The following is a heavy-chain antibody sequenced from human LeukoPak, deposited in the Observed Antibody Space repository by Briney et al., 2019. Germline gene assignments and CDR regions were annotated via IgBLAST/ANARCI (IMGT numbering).Heavy chain of an antibody. V-gene: IGHV4-59*01. J-gene: IGHJ5*02. CDR1: GGSISSYY. Sequence: KPSETLSLTCTVSGGSISSYYWSWIRQPPGKGLEWIGYIYYSGSTNYNPSLKSRVTISVDTSKNQFSLKLSSVTAADTAVYYCARDSLAAAGDNWFDPWGQGTLVTVSS. CDR3: ARDSLAAAGDNWFDP. D-gene: IGHD6-13*01. CDR2: IYYSGST.